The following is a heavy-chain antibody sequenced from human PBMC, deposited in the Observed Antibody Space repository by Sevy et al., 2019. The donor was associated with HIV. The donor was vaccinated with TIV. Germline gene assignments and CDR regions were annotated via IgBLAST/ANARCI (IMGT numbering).Heavy chain of an antibody. V-gene: IGHV3-23*01. CDR2: ISGSGGST. CDR3: AGARYDSSGSFDAFDI. Sequence: GGSLRLSCAASGFTFSSYAMSWVRQAPGKGLEWVSAISGSGGSTYYADSVKGRFTISRDNSKNTLYLQMNSLRTEDTALYYCAGARYDSSGSFDAFDIWGQGTMVTVSS. CDR1: GFTFSSYA. D-gene: IGHD3-22*01. J-gene: IGHJ3*02.